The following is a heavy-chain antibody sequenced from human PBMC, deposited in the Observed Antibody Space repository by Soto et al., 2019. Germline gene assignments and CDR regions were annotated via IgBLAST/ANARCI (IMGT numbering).Heavy chain of an antibody. J-gene: IGHJ5*02. CDR1: GGSISSGGDS. CDR3: ARQTYYYDSSGYSNWFDP. V-gene: IGHV4-30-2*01. CDR2: IYQGGST. D-gene: IGHD3-22*01. Sequence: PSETLSLTCGVSGGSISSGGDSWSWIRQPPGKDLEWIGYIYQGGSTYYNPSLKSRVTISIDRSKNQFSLKLSSVTAADTAVYYCARQTYYYDSSGYSNWFDPWGQGTLVTV.